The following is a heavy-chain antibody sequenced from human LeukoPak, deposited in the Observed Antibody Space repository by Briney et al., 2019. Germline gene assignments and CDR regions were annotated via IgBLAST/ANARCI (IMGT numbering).Heavy chain of an antibody. CDR3: AGLEYYDILTGPAFDY. CDR2: IYTSGST. Sequence: PSETLSLTCTVSGGSISSYYWSWIRQPPAKGLEWLGYIYTSGSTTYNPSLKSRVTISVDTSKNQCSLKLSSVTAADTAVYYCAGLEYYDILTGPAFDYWGQGTLVTVSS. CDR1: GGSISSYY. D-gene: IGHD3-9*01. V-gene: IGHV4-4*09. J-gene: IGHJ4*02.